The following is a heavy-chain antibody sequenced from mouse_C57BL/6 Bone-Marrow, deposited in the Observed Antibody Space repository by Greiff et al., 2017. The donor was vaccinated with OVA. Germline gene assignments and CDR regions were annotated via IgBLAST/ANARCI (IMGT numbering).Heavy chain of an antibody. CDR1: GYTFTDYN. D-gene: IGHD1-1*02. CDR2: INPNNGGT. V-gene: IGHV1-22*01. CDR3: VKMGTLDAMDD. Sequence: EVKLMESGPELVKPGASVKMSCKASGYTFTDYNMHWVKQSHGKSLEWIGYINPNNGGTSYNQKFKGKSTLTVNKSSSTAYMELRSLTSEDSAVYYCVKMGTLDAMDDWGQGTTLTVSS. J-gene: IGHJ2*01.